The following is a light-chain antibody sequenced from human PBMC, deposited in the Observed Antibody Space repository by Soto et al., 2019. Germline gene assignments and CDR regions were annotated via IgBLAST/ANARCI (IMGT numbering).Light chain of an antibody. J-gene: IGLJ1*01. Sequence: QSALTQPASVSGSPGQSITISCTGTSSDVGGYNYVSWYQQHPGKAPKLMIYEVSNRPSGVSNRFSGSKSGNTASLTISGLQAEDEADYYCSSYTSSRNYVFGTGNKVTVL. CDR1: SSDVGGYNY. V-gene: IGLV2-14*01. CDR2: EVS. CDR3: SSYTSSRNYV.